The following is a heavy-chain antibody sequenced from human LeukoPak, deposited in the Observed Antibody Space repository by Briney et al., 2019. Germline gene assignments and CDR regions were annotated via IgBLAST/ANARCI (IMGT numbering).Heavy chain of an antibody. CDR1: GYTFTSYD. J-gene: IGHJ4*02. Sequence: ASVKVSCKASGYTFTSYDINWVRQATGQGLEWMGWMSPNSGNTGYAQKFQGRVTMTRNISISTAYMELSSLRSEDTAVYYCARGQKRVAAPKNIDYWGQGTLVTVSS. D-gene: IGHD2-15*01. CDR2: MSPNSGNT. CDR3: ARGQKRVAAPKNIDY. V-gene: IGHV1-8*01.